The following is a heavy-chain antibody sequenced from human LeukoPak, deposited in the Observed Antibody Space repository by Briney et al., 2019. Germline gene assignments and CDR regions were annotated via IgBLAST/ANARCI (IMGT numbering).Heavy chain of an antibody. CDR3: AKSEATMVRGAFDY. CDR2: IRYDGSNK. D-gene: IGHD3-10*01. CDR1: GFTFSSYG. Sequence: PGGSLRLSCAASGFTFSSYGMHWVRKAPGKGLEWVAFIRYDGSNKYYADSVKGRFTISRDNSKNTLYLQMNSLRAEDTAVYYCAKSEATMVRGAFDYWGQGTLVTVSS. V-gene: IGHV3-30*02. J-gene: IGHJ4*02.